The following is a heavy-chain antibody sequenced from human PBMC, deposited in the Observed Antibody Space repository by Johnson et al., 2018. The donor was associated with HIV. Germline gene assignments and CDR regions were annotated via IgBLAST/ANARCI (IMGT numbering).Heavy chain of an antibody. J-gene: IGHJ3*02. CDR2: IYGNERT. Sequence: APGKGLEWVSVIYGNERTFYADSVRGRFTISRDDSKNTLYLQMNSLKTEDTAVFYCTTESMVRGVMGAFDIWGQGTMVTVSS. V-gene: IGHV3-53*01. CDR3: TTESMVRGVMGAFDI. D-gene: IGHD3-10*01.